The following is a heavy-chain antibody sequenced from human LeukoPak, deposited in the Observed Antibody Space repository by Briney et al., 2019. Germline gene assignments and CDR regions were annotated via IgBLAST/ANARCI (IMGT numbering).Heavy chain of an antibody. V-gene: IGHV1-8*01. CDR2: MNPNSGNT. D-gene: IGHD6-13*01. CDR3: ARTSSWYPLYYYYYGMDV. J-gene: IGHJ6*02. CDR1: GYTFTSYD. Sequence: AASVKVSCKASGYTFTSYDINWARQATGQGLEWMGWMNPNSGNTGYAQKFQGRVTMTRNTSISTAYMELSSLRSEDTAVYYCARTSSWYPLYYYYYGMDVWGQGTTVTVSS.